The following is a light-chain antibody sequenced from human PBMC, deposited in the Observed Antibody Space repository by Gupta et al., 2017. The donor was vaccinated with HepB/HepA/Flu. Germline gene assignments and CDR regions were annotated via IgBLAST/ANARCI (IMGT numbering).Light chain of an antibody. J-gene: IGKJ1*01. CDR3: QQYYSTPWT. CDR1: QSVLYRSNNKHS. Sequence: DIVMTRSPDSLAVSLGERATINCKSSQSVLYRSNNKHSLAWYQQKTGQPPKLLIYWASTRESGVPDRFSGSGSGTDFTLTISSLQAEDVAVYYCQQYYSTPWTFGQGTKVEIK. CDR2: WAS. V-gene: IGKV4-1*01.